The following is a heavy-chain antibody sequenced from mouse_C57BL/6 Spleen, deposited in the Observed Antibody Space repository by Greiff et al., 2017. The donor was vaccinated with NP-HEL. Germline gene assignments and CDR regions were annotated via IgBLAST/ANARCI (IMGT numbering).Heavy chain of an antibody. CDR1: GFNIKNTY. V-gene: IGHV14-3*01. Sequence: EVQGVESVAELVRPGASVKLSCTASGFNIKNTYMHWVKQRPEQGLEWIGRIDPANGNTKYDPKFQGKATITADTSSNTAYLQISSLTSEDTAIYYCGFNWDGAMDYWGQGTSVTVSS. CDR3: GFNWDGAMDY. J-gene: IGHJ4*01. CDR2: IDPANGNT. D-gene: IGHD4-1*01.